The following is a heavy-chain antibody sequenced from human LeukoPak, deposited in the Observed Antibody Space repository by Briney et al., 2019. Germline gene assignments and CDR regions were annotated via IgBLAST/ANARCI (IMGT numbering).Heavy chain of an antibody. Sequence: SETLSLTCTVSGGSISSSSYYWGWIRQPPGKGLEWIGSIYYSGSTYYNPSLKSRVTISVDTSKNQFSLKLSSVTAADTAVYYCARGSIAAREGWFDPWGQGTLVTVSS. V-gene: IGHV4-39*01. CDR1: GGSISSSSYY. CDR3: ARGSIAAREGWFDP. J-gene: IGHJ5*02. CDR2: IYYSGST. D-gene: IGHD6-6*01.